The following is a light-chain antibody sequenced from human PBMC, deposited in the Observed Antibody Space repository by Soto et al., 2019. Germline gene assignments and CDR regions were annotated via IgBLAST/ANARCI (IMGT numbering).Light chain of an antibody. V-gene: IGLV2-8*01. CDR1: SSDVSYYNY. CDR2: EVC. CDR3: SSYAGSNTVV. J-gene: IGLJ2*01. Sequence: QSVLTQPPSASGSPGQSVTISCTGTSSDVSYYNYVSWYQQHPGKAPKLMIYEVCKRPSGVPDRFSGSKSGNTASLTVSGLQAEDEAAYYCSSYAGSNTVVFGGGTKLTVL.